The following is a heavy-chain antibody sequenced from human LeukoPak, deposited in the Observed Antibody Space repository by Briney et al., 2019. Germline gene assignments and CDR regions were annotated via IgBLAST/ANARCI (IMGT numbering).Heavy chain of an antibody. CDR1: GYTFTSYA. D-gene: IGHD6-6*01. Sequence: GASVKVSCKASGYTFTSYAMNWVRQAPGQGLEWMGIIYPGDSDTRYSPSFQGQVTISADKSISTAYLQWSSLKASDIAMYYCARMYSSSSHWFDPWGQGTLVTVSS. CDR2: IYPGDSDT. J-gene: IGHJ5*02. CDR3: ARMYSSSSHWFDP. V-gene: IGHV5-51*01.